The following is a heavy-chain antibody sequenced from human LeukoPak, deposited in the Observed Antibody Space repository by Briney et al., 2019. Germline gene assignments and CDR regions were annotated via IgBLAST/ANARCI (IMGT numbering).Heavy chain of an antibody. Sequence: GGSLRLSCAASGFTFSGYGMHWVRQAPGKGLEWVATITFDGNNEYYADSVKGRFTVSRDNSKNTLYLQMSSLRSEDTAVYYCATGGYGSDYFDYWGQGTLVTVSS. J-gene: IGHJ4*02. D-gene: IGHD3-10*01. CDR2: ITFDGNNE. CDR3: ATGGYGSDYFDY. CDR1: GFTFSGYG. V-gene: IGHV3-30*03.